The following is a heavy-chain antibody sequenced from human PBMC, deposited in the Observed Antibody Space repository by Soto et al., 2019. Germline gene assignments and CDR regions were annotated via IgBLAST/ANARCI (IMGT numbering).Heavy chain of an antibody. J-gene: IGHJ3*02. CDR3: ARVGEGRGGAFDI. CDR2: IWYDGSNK. Sequence: QVQLVESGGGVVQPGRSLRLSCAASGFTFSSYGMHWVRQAPGKGLEWVAVIWYDGSNKYYADSVKGRFTISRDNSKNTLYLQINSLRAEDTAVYYCARVGEGRGGAFDIWGQWTMVTVSS. V-gene: IGHV3-33*01. CDR1: GFTFSSYG.